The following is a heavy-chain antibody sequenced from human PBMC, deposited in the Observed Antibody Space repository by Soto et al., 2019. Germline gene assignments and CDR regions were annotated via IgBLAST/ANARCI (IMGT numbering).Heavy chain of an antibody. J-gene: IGHJ4*02. Sequence: QLQLQESGLGLVKPSQTLSLTCAVSGGSISSGGYSWSWIRQPPGKGLEWIGYIYHSGSTYYNPSLKCRVTISVDRSKNQFSLNLSSVTAADTAVYYCARGMTTVTTYDYWGQGTLVTVSS. CDR1: GGSISSGGYS. CDR2: IYHSGST. V-gene: IGHV4-30-2*01. CDR3: ARGMTTVTTYDY. D-gene: IGHD4-4*01.